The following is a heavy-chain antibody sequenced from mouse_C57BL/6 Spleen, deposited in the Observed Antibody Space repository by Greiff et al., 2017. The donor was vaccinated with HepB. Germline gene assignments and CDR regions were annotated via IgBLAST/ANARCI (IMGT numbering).Heavy chain of an antibody. D-gene: IGHD2-4*01. CDR1: GYTFTSYW. Sequence: QVQLQQPGAELVRPGSSVKLSCKASGYTFTSYWMHWVKQRPIQGLEWIGNIDPSDSETHYNQKFKDKATLTVDKSSSTAYMQLSSLTSEDSAVYYCARGAYDYDEAWFAYWGQGTLVTVSA. CDR3: ARGAYDYDEAWFAY. V-gene: IGHV1-52*01. J-gene: IGHJ3*01. CDR2: IDPSDSET.